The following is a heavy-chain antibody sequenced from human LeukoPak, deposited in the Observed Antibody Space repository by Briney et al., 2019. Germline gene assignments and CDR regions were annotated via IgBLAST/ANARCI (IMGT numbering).Heavy chain of an antibody. CDR1: GYSISSGYY. CDR2: IYYSGST. V-gene: IGHV4-38-2*02. J-gene: IGHJ6*03. Sequence: SKTLSLTCSVSGYSISSGYYWGWIRQPPGKGLEWIGSIYYSGSTYYNPSLKSRLTISVDTSKNQFSLKLSSVTAADTAVYYCARLHYGGNYGYYYYYMDVWGKGTTVTISS. D-gene: IGHD4-23*01. CDR3: ARLHYGGNYGYYYYYMDV.